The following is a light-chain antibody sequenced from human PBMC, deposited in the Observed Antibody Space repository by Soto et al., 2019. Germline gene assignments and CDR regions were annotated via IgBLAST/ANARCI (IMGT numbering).Light chain of an antibody. CDR3: SSFSRSSTHV. Sequence: QSVLTQPASVSGSPGQSITISCTGTSSDVGAYNFVSWYQQYPGKAPKVMIYEVNNRPSGVSNRFSGSKSGNTASLTISGLQAEVEADYYFSSFSRSSTHVFGSGTKLTVL. V-gene: IGLV2-14*01. CDR2: EVN. CDR1: SSDVGAYNF. J-gene: IGLJ1*01.